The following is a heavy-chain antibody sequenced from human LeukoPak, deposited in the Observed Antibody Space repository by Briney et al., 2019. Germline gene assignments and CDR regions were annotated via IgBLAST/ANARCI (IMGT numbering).Heavy chain of an antibody. CDR2: ISYDGSNK. D-gene: IGHD6-13*01. V-gene: IGHV3-30*18. CDR1: GFTFSSYG. Sequence: GGSLRLSCAASGFTFSSYGMHWVRQAPGKGLEWVAVISYDGSNKYYADSVKGRFTISRDNSKNTLYLQMNSLRAEDTAVYYCAKGGGVAAAGTPPGYWGQGTLVTVSS. J-gene: IGHJ4*02. CDR3: AKGGGVAAAGTPPGY.